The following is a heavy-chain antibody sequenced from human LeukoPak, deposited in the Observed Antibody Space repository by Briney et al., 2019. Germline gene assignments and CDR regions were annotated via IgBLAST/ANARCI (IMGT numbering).Heavy chain of an antibody. CDR3: ATYGPTSGGYTFEY. CDR1: GGSISSGYW. D-gene: IGHD2-15*01. Sequence: SGTLSLTCAVSGGSISSGYWWSWVRQPPMKGLEWIGEIIDSGSTNYNPSLKGRITISLDKAKNQFSLNVNSVTAADTAVYYCATYGPTSGGYTFEYWGQGILVTVSS. CDR2: IIDSGST. J-gene: IGHJ4*02. V-gene: IGHV4-4*02.